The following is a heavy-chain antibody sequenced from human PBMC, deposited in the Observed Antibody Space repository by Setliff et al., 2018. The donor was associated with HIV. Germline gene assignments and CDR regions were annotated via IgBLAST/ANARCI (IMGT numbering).Heavy chain of an antibody. J-gene: IGHJ3*01. Sequence: PSETLSLTCTVSGASISSHYWSWIRQSPGKGLERIGHVYYSGTTKYNPPLQSRVSMSVDTSKNQVSVRLQSLSAADTAVYYCARDVTFITHDALDLWGQGIMVTVS. CDR1: GASISSHY. CDR3: ARDVTFITHDALDL. CDR2: VYYSGTT. V-gene: IGHV4-59*11. D-gene: IGHD3-22*01.